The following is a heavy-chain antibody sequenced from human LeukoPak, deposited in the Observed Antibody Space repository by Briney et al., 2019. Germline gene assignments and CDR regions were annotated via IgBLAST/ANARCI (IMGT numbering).Heavy chain of an antibody. D-gene: IGHD3-16*01. CDR3: ARGRKRVLSEGEPPPSPTDY. CDR2: IIPIFGTA. CDR1: GGTFSSYA. V-gene: IGHV1-69*01. J-gene: IGHJ4*02. Sequence: SVKVSCKASGGTFSSYAISWVRQAPGQGLEWMGGIIPIFGTANYAQKFQGRVTITADESTSTAYMELSSLGSEDTAVYYCARGRKRVLSEGEPPPSPTDYWGQGTLVTVSS.